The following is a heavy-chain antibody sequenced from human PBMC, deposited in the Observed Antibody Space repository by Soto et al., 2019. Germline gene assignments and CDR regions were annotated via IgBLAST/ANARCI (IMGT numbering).Heavy chain of an antibody. J-gene: IGHJ4*01. CDR2: IRASGGST. D-gene: IGHD2-8*02. CDR1: GLTIHSCI. CDR3: AKARCTGNSCYVPDY. V-gene: IGHV3-23*01. Sequence: SLRRSCGASGLTIHSCIIAGVRQAPEKGLECLSAIRASGGSTSYADSVQGRFTISRDNSRNTISLQMNSLRAEDTATYYCAKARCTGNSCYVPDYWGHGRLVTVSS.